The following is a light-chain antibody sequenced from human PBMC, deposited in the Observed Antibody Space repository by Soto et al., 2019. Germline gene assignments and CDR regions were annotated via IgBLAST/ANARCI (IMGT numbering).Light chain of an antibody. CDR3: SSFTSTSTYV. CDR2: EVN. J-gene: IGLJ1*01. V-gene: IGLV2-14*01. Sequence: QSALTQPASVSGSPGQSITISCTGTSSDVGHCNCVSWYQHHPGKAPKLMIYEVNNRPSGVSNRFSGSKSGSTASLTISGLKAEDEADYYCSSFTSTSTYVFGSGTKLTVL. CDR1: SSDVGHCNC.